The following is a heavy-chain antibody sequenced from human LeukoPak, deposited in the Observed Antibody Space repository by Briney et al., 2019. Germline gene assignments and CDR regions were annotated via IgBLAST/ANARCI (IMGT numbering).Heavy chain of an antibody. CDR2: ISSSSGTM. CDR1: GFTFSDYS. D-gene: IGHD2-2*01. J-gene: IGHJ4*02. V-gene: IGHV3-48*04. CDR3: ARSSRDRPLDY. Sequence: GGSLRLSCSASGFTFSDYSMNWVRQAPGKGLEWVSYISSSSGTMFYADSVKGRFTISRDNAKNSLYLQMNSLRAEDTAVYYCARSSRDRPLDYWGQGTLVTVSS.